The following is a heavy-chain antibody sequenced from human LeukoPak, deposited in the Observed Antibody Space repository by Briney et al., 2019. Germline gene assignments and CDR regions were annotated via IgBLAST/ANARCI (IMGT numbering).Heavy chain of an antibody. CDR3: ARVDCSSTSCYRLVVDY. V-gene: IGHV4-34*01. Sequence: SETLSLTCAVYGGSFSGYYWSWIRQPPGKGLEWIGKINHSGSTNYNPSLKSRVTISVDTSKNQFSLKLSSVTAADTAVYYCARVDCSSTSCYRLVVDYWGQGTLVTVSS. J-gene: IGHJ4*02. D-gene: IGHD2-2*01. CDR1: GGSFSGYY. CDR2: INHSGST.